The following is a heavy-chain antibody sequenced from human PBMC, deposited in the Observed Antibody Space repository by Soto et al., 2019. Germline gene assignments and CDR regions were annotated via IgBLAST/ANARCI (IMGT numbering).Heavy chain of an antibody. D-gene: IGHD2-2*01. Sequence: SETLSLTCTVSGGSISSYYWSWIRQPPGKGLEWIGYIYYSGSTNYNPSLKSRVTISVDTSKNQFSLKLSSVTAADTAVYYCARAPHWYCSSTSCHIYYFDYWGQGTLVTVSS. CDR1: GGSISSYY. CDR2: IYYSGST. J-gene: IGHJ4*02. V-gene: IGHV4-59*01. CDR3: ARAPHWYCSSTSCHIYYFDY.